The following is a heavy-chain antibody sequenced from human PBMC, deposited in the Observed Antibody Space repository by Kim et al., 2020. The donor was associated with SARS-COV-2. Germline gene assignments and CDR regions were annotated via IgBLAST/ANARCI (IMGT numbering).Heavy chain of an antibody. CDR3: SKGPQP. V-gene: IGHV3-7*03. J-gene: IGHJ5*02. CDR2: ISPDESHK. Sequence: GGSLRLSCAASGFTFSDHWMSWVRQAPGKGLEFVANISPDESHKYHVDSVKGRFTISRDNVKNSLFLQMDSLRVDDTAVYYWSKGPQPWGRRTRVTV. CDR1: GFTFSDHW.